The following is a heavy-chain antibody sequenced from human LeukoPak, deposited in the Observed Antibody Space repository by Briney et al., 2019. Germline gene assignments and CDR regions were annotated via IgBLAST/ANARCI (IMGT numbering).Heavy chain of an antibody. CDR3: AKVSAVGGFYYYGMDV. CDR1: GFTFSTFG. J-gene: IGHJ6*02. V-gene: IGHV3-30*18. Sequence: GGSLRLSCAASGFTFSTFGMHWVRQAPGKGLDWVALISYDGSIKYYAGSVKGRFTISRDNSKNTLYLQMNSLRDEDTAVYYCAKVSAVGGFYYYGMDVWGQGTTVTVSS. CDR2: ISYDGSIK. D-gene: IGHD6-19*01.